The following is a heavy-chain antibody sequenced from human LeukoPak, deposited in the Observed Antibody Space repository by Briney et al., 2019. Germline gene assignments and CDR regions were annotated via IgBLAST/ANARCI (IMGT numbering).Heavy chain of an antibody. J-gene: IGHJ3*01. Sequence: PSGTLSLTCTVSGVTISSYYWSWIRQPPGKGLEWIGNISNSGSTYYDPSLQSQVTISVDKSKNTLSLKLNSVTAADTAVYHCAKLQPSAGERAFDVWGQGTMVSVSS. CDR1: GVTISSYY. CDR3: AKLQPSAGERAFDV. V-gene: IGHV4-59*01. CDR2: ISNSGST. D-gene: IGHD1-1*01.